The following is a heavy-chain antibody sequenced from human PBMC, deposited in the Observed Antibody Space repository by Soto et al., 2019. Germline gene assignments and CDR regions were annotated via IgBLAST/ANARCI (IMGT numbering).Heavy chain of an antibody. V-gene: IGHV3-30*18. CDR3: AKTPY. J-gene: IGHJ4*02. Sequence: QVQLVESGGGVVQPGRSLRLSCAASGFTFSSYGMHWVRQAPGKGLEWVAVISYDGSNKYYADSVKGRFTISRDNSENALYLQMNSLRAEDTAVYYCAKTPYWGQGTLVTVSS. CDR2: ISYDGSNK. D-gene: IGHD2-15*01. CDR1: GFTFSSYG.